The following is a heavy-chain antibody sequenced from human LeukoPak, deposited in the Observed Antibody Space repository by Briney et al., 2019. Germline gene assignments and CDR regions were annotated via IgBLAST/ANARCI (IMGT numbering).Heavy chain of an antibody. CDR2: TNQDGSQK. D-gene: IGHD2/OR15-2a*01. CDR3: AREVVIFPDYYYYGMDV. CDR1: GFNFRDFW. J-gene: IGHJ6*02. Sequence: GGSLRLSCAASGFNFRDFWMNWIRQAPGKGLEWVANTNQDGSQKYYVDSVRGRFTISRDNAENLFYLQIDSLRADDTAVYYCAREVVIFPDYYYYGMDVWGQGTTVTVSS. V-gene: IGHV3-7*03.